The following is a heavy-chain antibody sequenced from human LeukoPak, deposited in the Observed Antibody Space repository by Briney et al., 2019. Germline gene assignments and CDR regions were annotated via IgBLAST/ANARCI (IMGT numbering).Heavy chain of an antibody. CDR2: ISAYNGNT. V-gene: IGHV1-18*01. CDR1: GYTFTSYG. J-gene: IGHJ3*02. D-gene: IGHD6-19*01. Sequence: GASVKVPCKASGYTFTSYGISWVRQAPGQGLEWMGWISAYNGNTNYAQKLQGRVTMTTDTSTSTAYMEPRSLRSDDTAVYYCARDRSSGWYGDAFDIWGQGTMVTVSS. CDR3: ARDRSSGWYGDAFDI.